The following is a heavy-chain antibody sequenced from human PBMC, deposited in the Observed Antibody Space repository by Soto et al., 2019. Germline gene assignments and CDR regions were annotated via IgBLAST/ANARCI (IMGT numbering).Heavy chain of an antibody. J-gene: IGHJ6*02. CDR3: AKARIAVAVTYYYYGMDV. Sequence: GGSLRLSCAASGFTFSSYGMHWVRQAPGKGLEWVAVISYDGSNKYYADSVKGRFTISRDNSKNTLYLQMNSLRAEDTAVYYCAKARIAVAVTYYYYGMDVWGQGTTVTVSS. V-gene: IGHV3-30*18. CDR2: ISYDGSNK. CDR1: GFTFSSYG. D-gene: IGHD6-19*01.